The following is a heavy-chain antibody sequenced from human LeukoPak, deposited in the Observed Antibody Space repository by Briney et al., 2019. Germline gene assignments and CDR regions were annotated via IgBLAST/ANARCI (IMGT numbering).Heavy chain of an antibody. CDR1: GGSISNYY. CDR2: ISPSGST. D-gene: IGHD3-10*01. V-gene: IGHV4-4*07. Sequence: PSETLSLTCSVSGGSISNYYWNWIRQPAGKGLEWIWLISPSGSTNYNPSLKSRVTMSIDTAKNQFPLKLRSVTAADTAVYYCARDYYDSGSSPFYYWGQGTLVTVSS. CDR3: ARDYYDSGSSPFYY. J-gene: IGHJ4*02.